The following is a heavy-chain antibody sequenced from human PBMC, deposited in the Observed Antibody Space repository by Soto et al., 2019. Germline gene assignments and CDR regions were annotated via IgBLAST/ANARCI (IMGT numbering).Heavy chain of an antibody. V-gene: IGHV4-30-4*01. CDR3: AGELSNSPEYFDF. D-gene: IGHD6-6*01. CDR2: IYYSGRT. J-gene: IGHJ4*02. Sequence: QVQLQESGPGLVKPSQTLSLTCTVSGGSISSDYYYWSWIRQPPGKGLEWIGYIYYSGRTAYNPSLKSRIIISIDTSKNQFSLSLNSLNAADTAVYYRAGELSNSPEYFDFWGLGTLVTVSS. CDR1: GGSISSDYYY.